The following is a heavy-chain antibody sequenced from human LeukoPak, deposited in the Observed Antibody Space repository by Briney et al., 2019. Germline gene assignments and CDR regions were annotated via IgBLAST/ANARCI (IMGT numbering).Heavy chain of an antibody. V-gene: IGHV3-73*01. J-gene: IGHJ6*03. Sequence: PGGSLRLSCAASGFNFSGSDMHWVRPASGKGLAGVGRIRSKANSYATAYAASVKGRLTISRDDSKHTAYLQMNSLKTEDTAVYYCARANHRYSYGRPSYYYMDVWGKGTTVTVSS. D-gene: IGHD5-18*01. CDR3: ARANHRYSYGRPSYYYMDV. CDR2: IRSKANSYAT. CDR1: GFNFSGSD.